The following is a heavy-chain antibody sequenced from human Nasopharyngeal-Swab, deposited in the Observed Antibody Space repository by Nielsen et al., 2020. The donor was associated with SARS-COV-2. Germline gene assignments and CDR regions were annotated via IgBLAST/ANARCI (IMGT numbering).Heavy chain of an antibody. Sequence: ASVKVSCKASGYTFTSYGISWVRQAPGQGLEWMGWISAYNGNTIYAQKLQGRVTMTTDTSTSTAYMELRSLRSEDTAVYYCATPLVAYNWYFDLWGRGTLVTVSS. D-gene: IGHD5-12*01. CDR3: ATPLVAYNWYFDL. V-gene: IGHV1-18*01. CDR1: GYTFTSYG. CDR2: ISAYNGNT. J-gene: IGHJ2*01.